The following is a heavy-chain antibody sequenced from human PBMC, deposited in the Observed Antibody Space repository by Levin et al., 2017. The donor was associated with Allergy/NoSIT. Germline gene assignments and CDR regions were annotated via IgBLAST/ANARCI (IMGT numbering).Heavy chain of an antibody. Sequence: KISCKASGGTFNSYTISWVRQAPGQGLEWMGRIIPMLGIANTAPKFRGRVTIIADKSTSTAYMELRRLRSEDTVVYYCSRGLYQLPNYNYYYGLDVWGQGTTVTVSS. CDR1: GGTFNSYT. V-gene: IGHV1-69*02. CDR2: IIPMLGIA. J-gene: IGHJ6*02. D-gene: IGHD2-2*01. CDR3: SRGLYQLPNYNYYYGLDV.